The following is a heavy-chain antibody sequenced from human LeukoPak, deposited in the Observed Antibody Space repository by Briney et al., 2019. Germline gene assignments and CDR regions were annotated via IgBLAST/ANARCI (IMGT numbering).Heavy chain of an antibody. CDR2: IHNSGTS. Sequence: SETLSLTCTVSGGSISSSSYYRGWIRQPPGKGLERIGYIHNSGTSTYNLSLKSRVTISADTSKNQFSLKLNSMTTADTAVYYCTRGAGWLIDYWGQGILVTVSS. V-gene: IGHV4-61*05. D-gene: IGHD3-16*01. J-gene: IGHJ4*02. CDR3: TRGAGWLIDY. CDR1: GGSISSSSYY.